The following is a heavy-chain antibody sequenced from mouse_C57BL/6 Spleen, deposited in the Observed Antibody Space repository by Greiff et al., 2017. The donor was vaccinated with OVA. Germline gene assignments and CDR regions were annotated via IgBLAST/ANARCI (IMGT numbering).Heavy chain of an antibody. Sequence: DVKLVESGGDLVKPGGSLKLSCAASGFTFSSYGMSWVRQTPDKRLEWVATISSGGSYTYYPDSVKGRFTISRDNAKNTLYLQMSSLKSEDTAMYYCARQDSNYVDYFDYWGQGTTLTVSS. CDR2: ISSGGSYT. J-gene: IGHJ2*01. D-gene: IGHD2-5*01. V-gene: IGHV5-6*02. CDR3: ARQDSNYVDYFDY. CDR1: GFTFSSYG.